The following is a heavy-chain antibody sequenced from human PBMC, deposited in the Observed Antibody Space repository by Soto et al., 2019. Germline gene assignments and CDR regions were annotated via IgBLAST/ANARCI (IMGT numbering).Heavy chain of an antibody. V-gene: IGHV4-31*03. CDR1: GGSISSGGYY. CDR3: ARALLFYDYIWGSYRPHYFDY. D-gene: IGHD3-16*02. Sequence: PSETLSLTCTVSGGSISSGGYYWSWIRQHPGKGLEWIGYIYYSGSTYYNPSLKSRVTISVDTSKNQFSLKLSSVTAADTAVYYCARALLFYDYIWGSYRPHYFDYWGQGTLVTVSS. J-gene: IGHJ4*02. CDR2: IYYSGST.